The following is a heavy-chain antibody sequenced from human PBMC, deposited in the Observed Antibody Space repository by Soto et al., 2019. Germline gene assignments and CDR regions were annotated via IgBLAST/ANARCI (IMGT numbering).Heavy chain of an antibody. Sequence: QVQLVESGGGVVQPGRSLRLSCAASGFTFSIYGMHWVRQAPGKGLEWVAVISYDGSNKYYADSVKGRFTISRDNSNNTLYLQMNSLRGEDTAVYYCAKETVEYYFDYRGQGTLVTVSS. CDR1: GFTFSIYG. CDR2: ISYDGSNK. D-gene: IGHD3-3*01. V-gene: IGHV3-30*18. J-gene: IGHJ4*02. CDR3: AKETVEYYFDY.